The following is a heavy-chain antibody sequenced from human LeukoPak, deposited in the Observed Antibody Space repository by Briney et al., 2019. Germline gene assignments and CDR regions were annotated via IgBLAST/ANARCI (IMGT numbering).Heavy chain of an antibody. J-gene: IGHJ4*02. CDR1: GFSFSKYA. CDR2: IWFDGRQT. V-gene: IGHV3-33*06. CDR3: VKDRTVAGTDARYYFDY. Sequence: PGGSLTLSCAASGFSFSKYAMHWARQAPGKGLEWVAVIWFDGRQTFYADSVKGRFTISRDNSKNTLYLLMNSLRAEDTAFYYCVKDRTVAGTDARYYFDYWGQGTLVTVSS. D-gene: IGHD6-19*01.